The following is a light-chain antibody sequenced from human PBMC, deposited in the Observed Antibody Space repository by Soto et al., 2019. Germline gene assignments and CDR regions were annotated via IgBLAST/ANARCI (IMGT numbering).Light chain of an antibody. Sequence: EIVLTQSPGTLSLSPGQRATLSCRASQSLSGNYLAWYQQKPGQAPSLLIYGASRRASGIPDRFSGSGSGTDFTLTISRLEPEDFAVYYCQQYGSSPPLTFGGGTKVDIK. J-gene: IGKJ4*01. CDR2: GAS. V-gene: IGKV3-20*01. CDR3: QQYGSSPPLT. CDR1: QSLSGNY.